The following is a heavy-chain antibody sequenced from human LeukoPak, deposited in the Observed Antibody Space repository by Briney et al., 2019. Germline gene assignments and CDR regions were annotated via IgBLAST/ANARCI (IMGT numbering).Heavy chain of an antibody. CDR2: IYFSGTT. J-gene: IGHJ6*03. CDR3: ARGGRDYVHDRYYYFMDV. Sequence: SETLSLTCTISGGPISSYDWNWIRQPPGRGLESIGYIYFSGTTYYNPPFNSRAAISLDTSQNQFSLNLSSVTAADTAVYYCARGGRDYVHDRYYYFMDVWGSGTAVTVSS. D-gene: IGHD4-17*01. V-gene: IGHV4-59*01. CDR1: GGPISSYD.